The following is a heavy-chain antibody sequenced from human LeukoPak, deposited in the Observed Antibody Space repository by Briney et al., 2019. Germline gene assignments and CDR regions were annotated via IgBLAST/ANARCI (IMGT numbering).Heavy chain of an antibody. CDR1: GFTFSTYS. CDR2: ISSSSHYI. CDR3: ARDQYGSGSYSRLDY. D-gene: IGHD3-10*01. V-gene: IGHV3-21*01. J-gene: IGHJ4*02. Sequence: GESLRLSCAASGFTFSTYSTNWVRQAPGKGLEWVSSISSSSHYIYYADSVKGRFTISRDNAKNSLYLQMNSLRAEDTAAYYCARDQYGSGSYSRLDYWGQGTLVTVSS.